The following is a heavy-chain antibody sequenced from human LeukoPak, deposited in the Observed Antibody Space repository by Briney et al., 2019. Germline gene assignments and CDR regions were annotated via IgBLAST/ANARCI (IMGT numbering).Heavy chain of an antibody. CDR1: GYXFTSYW. CDR3: ARWLIDTASDY. CDR2: IYPSDSNT. D-gene: IGHD5-18*01. V-gene: IGHV5-51*01. J-gene: IGHJ4*02. Sequence: GESLKISCKGSGYXFTSYWIGWVRQMPGKGLEWMGIIYPSDSNTRYSPSFQGQVTISADKSISTAYLQWTSLKASDTAMYYCARWLIDTASDYWGQGTLVTVSS.